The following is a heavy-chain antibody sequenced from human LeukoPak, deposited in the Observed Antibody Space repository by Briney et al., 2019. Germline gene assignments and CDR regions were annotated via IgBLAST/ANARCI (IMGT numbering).Heavy chain of an antibody. CDR1: GFTFSSYG. CDR2: IRYDGSNK. D-gene: IGHD2/OR15-2a*01. V-gene: IGHV3-30*02. CDR3: TRKGSQWDFLVDY. J-gene: IGHJ4*02. Sequence: TGGSLRLSCAASGFTFSSYGMYWVRQAPGKGLEWVAFIRYDGSNKYYADSVKGRFTISRDNSENSLYLQMDSLTAEDTAVYYCTRKGSQWDFLVDYWGQGTRVAVSP.